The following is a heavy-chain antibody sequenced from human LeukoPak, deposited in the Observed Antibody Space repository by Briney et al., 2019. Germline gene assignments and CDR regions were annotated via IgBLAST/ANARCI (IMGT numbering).Heavy chain of an antibody. CDR3: ATSISMIVVVKQFDY. V-gene: IGHV3-23*01. CDR2: ISGSGDNT. D-gene: IGHD3-22*01. Sequence: GGSLRLSCAASGFTFSRHAMSWVRQAPGKGLEWVSTISGSGDNTYYSDSVKGRFTISRDNSKSTLYLQMNSLRAEDTAVYYCATSISMIVVVKQFDYWGQGTLVTVSS. CDR1: GFTFSRHA. J-gene: IGHJ4*02.